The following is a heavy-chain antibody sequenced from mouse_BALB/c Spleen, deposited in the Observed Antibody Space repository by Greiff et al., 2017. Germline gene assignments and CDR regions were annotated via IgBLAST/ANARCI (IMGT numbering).Heavy chain of an antibody. CDR3: ARSGTGPWFAY. J-gene: IGHJ3*01. D-gene: IGHD3-1*01. Sequence: QVQLKQSGPGLVQPSQSLSITCTVSGFSLTSYGVHWVRQSPGKGLEWLGVIWSGGSTDYNAAFISRLSISKDNSTSQVFFKMNSLQANDTAIYYCARSGTGPWFAYWGQGTLVTVSA. CDR1: GFSLTSYG. CDR2: IWSGGST. V-gene: IGHV2-2*02.